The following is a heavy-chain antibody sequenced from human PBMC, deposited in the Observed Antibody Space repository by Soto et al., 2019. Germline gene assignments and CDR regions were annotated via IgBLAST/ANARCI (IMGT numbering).Heavy chain of an antibody. V-gene: IGHV4-34*01. J-gene: IGHJ4*02. D-gene: IGHD2-2*01. CDR1: GGSFSGYY. CDR3: ARGRRRCSSTSCRTPGFDY. Sequence: QVQLQQWGAGLLKPSETLSLTCAVYGGSFSGYYWSWIRQPPGKGLEWIGEINHSGSTNYNPSLKSRVTISVDTSKNQFSLKLSSVTAADTAVYYCARGRRRCSSTSCRTPGFDYWGQGTLVTVSS. CDR2: INHSGST.